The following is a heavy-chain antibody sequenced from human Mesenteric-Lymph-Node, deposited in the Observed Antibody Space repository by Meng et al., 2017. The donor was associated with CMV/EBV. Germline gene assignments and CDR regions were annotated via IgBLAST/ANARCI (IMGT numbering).Heavy chain of an antibody. CDR2: IQGGNTNT. CDR3: ARYYDFWGGSSNVYFFDY. CDR1: GFMFSRYA. D-gene: IGHD3-3*01. Sequence: GESLKISCAASGFMFSRYAMTWVRQAPGKGLEWVSTIQGGNTNTYYADRVKGRFTISRDNSRSTLFLQMTSLRAEDTATYFCARYYDFWGGSSNVYFFDYWGPGILATVSS. J-gene: IGHJ4*02. V-gene: IGHV3-23*03.